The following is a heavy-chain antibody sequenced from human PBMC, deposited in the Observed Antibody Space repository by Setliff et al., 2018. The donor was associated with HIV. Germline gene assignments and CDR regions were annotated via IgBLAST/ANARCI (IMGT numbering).Heavy chain of an antibody. J-gene: IGHJ4*02. CDR1: GGSISSYF. CDR3: ASGREAVAGALHFDY. D-gene: IGHD6-19*01. Sequence: KTSETLSLTCTVSGGSISSYFWSWIRQPPGKGLEWIGYHYTNGSTNYNPSLQSRVTISVDTSKNQFSLKLNSVTAADTAVYYCASGREAVAGALHFDYWGQGPLVTVSS. V-gene: IGHV4-4*08. CDR2: HYTNGST.